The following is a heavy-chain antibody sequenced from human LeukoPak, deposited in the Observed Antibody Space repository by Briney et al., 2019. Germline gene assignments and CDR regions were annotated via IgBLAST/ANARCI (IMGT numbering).Heavy chain of an antibody. CDR3: ARGRDETYGDYALDY. Sequence: SETLSLTCTVSGGSISSSTYYWAWIRQPPGKGLEWVGNIFYSGSTYYNPSLKSRVTISVDTSKNQFSLKLSSVTAADTAVYYCARGRDETYGDYALDYWGQGTLVTVSS. CDR2: IFYSGST. V-gene: IGHV4-39*07. CDR1: GGSISSSTYY. D-gene: IGHD4-17*01. J-gene: IGHJ4*02.